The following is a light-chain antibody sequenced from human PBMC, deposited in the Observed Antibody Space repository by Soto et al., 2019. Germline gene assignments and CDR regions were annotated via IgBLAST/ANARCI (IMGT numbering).Light chain of an antibody. CDR2: GAS. J-gene: IGKJ5*01. V-gene: IGKV3-15*01. CDR1: QSVSSN. CDR3: QQYDNWTPIT. Sequence: IVMSQSPATLSVHTGERATVSCRASQSVSSNLAWYQHKPGQAPRLLIYGASTRATGIPARFSGSGSGTEFTLTISILQSEDFAVYYCQQYDNWTPITFGQVTRLEIK.